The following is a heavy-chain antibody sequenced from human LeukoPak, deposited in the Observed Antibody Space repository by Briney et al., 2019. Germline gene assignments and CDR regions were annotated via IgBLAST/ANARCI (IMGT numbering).Heavy chain of an antibody. CDR1: GGSISSYY. V-gene: IGHV4-4*07. Sequence: SETLSLTCTVSGGSISSYYWSRIRQPAGKGLEWIGRIYTSGSTNYNPSLKSRVTMSVDTSKNQFSLKLSSVTAADTAVYYCARDDGAVAGIGFNWFDPWGQGTLVTVSS. D-gene: IGHD6-19*01. CDR2: IYTSGST. CDR3: ARDDGAVAGIGFNWFDP. J-gene: IGHJ5*02.